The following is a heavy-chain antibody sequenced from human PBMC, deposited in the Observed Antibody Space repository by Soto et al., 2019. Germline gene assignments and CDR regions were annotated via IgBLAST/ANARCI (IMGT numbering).Heavy chain of an antibody. CDR3: ARFSPPGYYYMDV. Sequence: QVQLQESGPGLVKPSQTLSLTCTVSGGPISSGGYYWTWVRQPPGKGLEWIGYVHDSGRTFYNPSLESRVIISLDTSENQFSLKLTSVTAADTAVYYCARFSPPGYYYMDVWGKGTSVTVAS. CDR2: VHDSGRT. V-gene: IGHV4-31*03. CDR1: GGPISSGGYY. J-gene: IGHJ6*03.